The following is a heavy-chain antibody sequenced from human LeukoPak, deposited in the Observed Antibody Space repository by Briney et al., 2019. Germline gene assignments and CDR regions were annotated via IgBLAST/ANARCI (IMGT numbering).Heavy chain of an antibody. CDR1: GGSISSGGYS. D-gene: IGHD2-21*02. Sequence: PSETLSLTCTVSGGSISSGGYSWSWIRQHPGKGLEWIGYIYYSGSTYYNPSLKSRVTISVDTSKNQFSLKLSSVTAADTAVYYCARGLYVNIVVVTEYYFDYWGQGTLVTVSS. CDR2: IYYSGST. J-gene: IGHJ4*02. V-gene: IGHV4-31*03. CDR3: ARGLYVNIVVVTEYYFDY.